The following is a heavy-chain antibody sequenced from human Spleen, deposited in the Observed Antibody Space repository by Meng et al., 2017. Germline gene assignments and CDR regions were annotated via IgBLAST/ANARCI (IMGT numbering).Heavy chain of an antibody. J-gene: IGHJ4*02. D-gene: IGHD6-19*01. Sequence: GQPPESGPGLVKPSQTLSLTCTVSGDSISSGGYYWSWIRQHPGKGLEWIGYIYYSGSTYYNPSLKSLVTMSVDTSKNQFSLNLSSVTAADTAVYYCARGIAVAGTNPPFDYWGQGTLVTVSS. CDR1: GDSISSGGYY. V-gene: IGHV4-31*01. CDR2: IYYSGST. CDR3: ARGIAVAGTNPPFDY.